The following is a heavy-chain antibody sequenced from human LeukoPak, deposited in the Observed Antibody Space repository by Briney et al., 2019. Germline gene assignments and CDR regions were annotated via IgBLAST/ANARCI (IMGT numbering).Heavy chain of an antibody. D-gene: IGHD6-13*01. V-gene: IGHV4-59*08. Sequence: SETLSLTCAVYGGSFSGYYWSWIRQPPGKGLEWIGYIYYTGSTYYNPSLKSRVTISVDTSKNQFSLKLSSVTAADTAVYYCARHRVLAAAGTDYWGQGTLVTVSS. CDR3: ARHRVLAAAGTDY. J-gene: IGHJ4*02. CDR2: IYYTGST. CDR1: GGSFSGYY.